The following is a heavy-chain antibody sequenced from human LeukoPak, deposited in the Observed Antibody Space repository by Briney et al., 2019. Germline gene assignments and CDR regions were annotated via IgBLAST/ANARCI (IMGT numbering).Heavy chain of an antibody. J-gene: IGHJ4*02. CDR1: GGSITNTGFY. Sequence: SETLSLTCSVSGGSITNTGFYWGWIRQPPGRGLEWIGSIHYSGSTYYNPSLKSRVTISLDTSKKQFSLKLSSVTAADTAVYYCARPASNYGFAYWGQGTLVIVSS. CDR3: ARPASNYGFAY. CDR2: IHYSGST. V-gene: IGHV4-39*01. D-gene: IGHD3-10*01.